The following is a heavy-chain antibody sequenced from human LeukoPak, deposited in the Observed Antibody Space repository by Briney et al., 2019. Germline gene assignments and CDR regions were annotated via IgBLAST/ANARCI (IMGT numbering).Heavy chain of an antibody. CDR1: GFTLSRYW. CDR2: IKPDGSEK. Sequence: GGSLRLSCAASGFTLSRYWMSWVRQAPGKGLEWVANIKPDGSEKHYVDSVKGRFTISRDNAKNSLYLQMNSLRAEDTAVYYCARMIAAAGTWWFDPWGQGTLVAVSS. J-gene: IGHJ5*02. CDR3: ARMIAAAGTWWFDP. V-gene: IGHV3-7*01. D-gene: IGHD6-13*01.